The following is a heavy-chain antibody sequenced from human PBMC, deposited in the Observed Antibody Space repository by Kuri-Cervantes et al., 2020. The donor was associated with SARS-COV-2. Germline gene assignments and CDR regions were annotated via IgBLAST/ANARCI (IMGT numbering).Heavy chain of an antibody. D-gene: IGHD3-10*01. Sequence: GESLKISCAASGFTFSDYYISWILQAPGKGLEWVSYISSSGSTIYYADSVKGRFTISRDNSKNTLYLQMNSLRAEDTAVYYCATPILQLWFGEARPDYWGQGTLVTVSS. CDR2: ISSSGSTI. J-gene: IGHJ4*02. V-gene: IGHV3-11*04. CDR1: GFTFSDYY. CDR3: ATPILQLWFGEARPDY.